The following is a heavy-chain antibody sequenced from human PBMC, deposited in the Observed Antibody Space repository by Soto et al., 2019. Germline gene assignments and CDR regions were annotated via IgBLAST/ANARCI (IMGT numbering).Heavy chain of an antibody. Sequence: GGSLRLSCAASGFTFSNAWMNWVRQAPGKGLEWVGRIKRKSYGGTKDYSAPAKGRFSISGDDSTNTLYLQMNSLKTADAAVYYCTAETYDSSGYYYDPRYYWGQGTLVTVSS. D-gene: IGHD3-22*01. V-gene: IGHV3-15*07. CDR1: GFTFSNAW. CDR2: IKRKSYGGTK. J-gene: IGHJ4*02. CDR3: TAETYDSSGYYYDPRYY.